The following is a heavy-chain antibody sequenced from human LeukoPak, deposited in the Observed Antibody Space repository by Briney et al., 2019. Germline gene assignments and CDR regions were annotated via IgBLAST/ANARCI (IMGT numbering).Heavy chain of an antibody. CDR1: GGSISSYY. CDR2: IYTSGST. CDR3: ASHGMYYYGSGSTGNWFDP. D-gene: IGHD3-10*01. V-gene: IGHV4-4*07. Sequence: SETLSLTCTVSGGSISSYYWSWIRQPAGKGLEWIGRIYTSGSTNYNPSLKSRVTISVDTSKNQFSLKLSSVTAADTAVYYCASHGMYYYGSGSTGNWFDPWGQGTLVTVSS. J-gene: IGHJ5*02.